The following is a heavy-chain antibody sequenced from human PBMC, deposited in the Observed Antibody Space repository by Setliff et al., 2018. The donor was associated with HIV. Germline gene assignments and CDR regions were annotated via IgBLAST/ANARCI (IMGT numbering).Heavy chain of an antibody. Sequence: PSETLSLTCTVSGGSIGSYCWSWIRQPPGKGLEWIGTICYSATTNYNPSLKNRVAISVDTSKNQFSLKLTSVTPADTAVYYCARRSGVAVFYYFDYWGQGTLVTVSS. CDR2: ICYSATT. J-gene: IGHJ4*02. CDR3: ARRSGVAVFYYFDY. CDR1: GGSIGSYC. D-gene: IGHD6-19*01. V-gene: IGHV4-59*01.